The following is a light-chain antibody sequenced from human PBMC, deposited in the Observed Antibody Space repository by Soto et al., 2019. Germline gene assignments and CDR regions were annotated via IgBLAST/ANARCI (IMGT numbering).Light chain of an antibody. CDR3: QSYDSSLSGSV. Sequence: QSVLTQPPSVSGAPGQRVTISCTGSSSNIGAGYDVHWYQQLPGTAPKLLIYGNSNRPSGVPDRFSGSKSGTSASLAITGLQAEDAAHYYSQSYDSSLSGSVFGGGTKLTVL. V-gene: IGLV1-40*01. CDR1: SSNIGAGYD. CDR2: GNS. J-gene: IGLJ3*02.